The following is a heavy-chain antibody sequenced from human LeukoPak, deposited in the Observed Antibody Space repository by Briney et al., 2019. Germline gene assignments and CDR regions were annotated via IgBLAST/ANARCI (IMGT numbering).Heavy chain of an antibody. CDR1: GYSFTSYW. CDR3: GRLNIGSYSPGGY. J-gene: IGHJ4*02. V-gene: IGHV5-51*01. CDR2: IYPGDSDT. Sequence: GESLKISCKGSGYSFTSYWIGWVRQMPGKGLEWMGIIYPGDSDTRYSPSFQGQVTISADKSISTAYLQWSSLKASDTPLDYRGRLNIGSYSPGGYWGQGTLVTVSS. D-gene: IGHD4-23*01.